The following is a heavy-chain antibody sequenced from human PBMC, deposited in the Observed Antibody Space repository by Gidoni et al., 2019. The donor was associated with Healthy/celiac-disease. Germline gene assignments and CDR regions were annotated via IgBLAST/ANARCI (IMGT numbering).Heavy chain of an antibody. Sequence: LEWVSVIYSGGSTYYADSVKGRFTISRDNSKNTLYLQMNSLRAEDTAVYYCARVASLAGQYSSGWYNWFDPWGQGTLVTVSS. J-gene: IGHJ5*02. D-gene: IGHD6-19*01. CDR3: ARVASLAGQYSSGWYNWFDP. CDR2: IYSGGST. V-gene: IGHV3-53*01.